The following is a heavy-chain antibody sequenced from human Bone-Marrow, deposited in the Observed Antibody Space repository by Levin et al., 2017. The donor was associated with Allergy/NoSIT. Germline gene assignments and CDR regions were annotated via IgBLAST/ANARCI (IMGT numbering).Heavy chain of an antibody. CDR1: GFTFSDYY. D-gene: IGHD3-9*01. Sequence: PGGSLRLSCAASGFTFSDYYMGWVRQAPGKGLEWVSYISSSGSSIFYADSVKGRFTISRDNTNNSLYLEMNSLRVEDTAVYYCATSGYYDSSTGYHYYYYGLVVWGQGTTVTVSS. J-gene: IGHJ6*02. V-gene: IGHV3-11*01. CDR3: ATSGYYDSSTGYHYYYYGLVV. CDR2: ISSSGSSI.